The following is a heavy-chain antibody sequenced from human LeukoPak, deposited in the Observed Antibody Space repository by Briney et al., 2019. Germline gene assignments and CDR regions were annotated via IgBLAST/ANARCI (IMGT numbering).Heavy chain of an antibody. D-gene: IGHD3-22*01. J-gene: IGHJ3*02. CDR2: INPSGGST. V-gene: IGHV1-46*01. CDR3: AREIDSSGYYPYDAFDI. CDR1: GYTFTSYY. Sequence: ASVKVSCKASGYTFTSYYMHWVRQAPGQGLEWMGIINPSGGSTSYAQKFQGRVTMTRDTSTSTVYMELSSLRSEDTAVYYCAREIDSSGYYPYDAFDIWGQGTTVTVSS.